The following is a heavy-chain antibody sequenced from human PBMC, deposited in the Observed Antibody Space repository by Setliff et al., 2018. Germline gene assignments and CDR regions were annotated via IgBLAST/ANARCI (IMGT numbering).Heavy chain of an antibody. V-gene: IGHV3-11*04. CDR3: ARAVTIFGVVTPIYFYYMDV. CDR2: ISGDGRTI. Sequence: GGSLRLSCAASGFRFSDLYMSWARQAPGKGLEWISKISGDGRTIYQADSVRGRFSISRDNAKNSLYLQMNSLRAEDTALFYCARAVTIFGVVTPIYFYYMDVWGKGTTVTVSS. CDR1: GFRFSDLY. D-gene: IGHD3-3*01. J-gene: IGHJ6*03.